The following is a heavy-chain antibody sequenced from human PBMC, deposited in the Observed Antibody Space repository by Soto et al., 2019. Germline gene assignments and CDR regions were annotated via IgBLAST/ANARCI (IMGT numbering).Heavy chain of an antibody. CDR2: IKQDGSET. CDR1: GFTFSTYW. J-gene: IGHJ4*01. Sequence: PGGSLRLSCAASGFTFSTYWMNWVPQAPGKGLEWVATIKQDGSETYYVDSVKGRFTISRDNAKSSLYLQMNSLRAEDTAVYYCVRDRGYCSGGACYSVHDYWLHGTLVTVAS. CDR3: VRDRGYCSGGACYSVHDY. V-gene: IGHV3-7*01. D-gene: IGHD2-15*01.